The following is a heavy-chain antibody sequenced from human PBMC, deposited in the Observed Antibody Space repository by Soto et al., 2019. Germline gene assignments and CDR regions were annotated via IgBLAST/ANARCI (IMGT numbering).Heavy chain of an antibody. CDR1: GGTFSSYT. D-gene: IGHD3-10*01. J-gene: IGHJ4*02. CDR3: ARVGAGSYYSWPIDY. CDR2: ISANNGNT. V-gene: IGHV1-18*01. Sequence: ASVKVSCKASGGTFSSYTISWVRQAPGQGLEWMGWISANNGNTNYAQNFQGRVTMTTDTSTSTAYMELNSLRVEDTAVYYCARVGAGSYYSWPIDYWGQGTQGTVSS.